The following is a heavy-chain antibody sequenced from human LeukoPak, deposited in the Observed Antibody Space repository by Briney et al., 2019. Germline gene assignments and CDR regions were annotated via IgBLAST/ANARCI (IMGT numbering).Heavy chain of an antibody. CDR3: ARVPPGDDFWSGQTYYFDY. CDR2: ISAYNGNT. CDR1: GYTFTSYG. V-gene: IGHV1-18*01. D-gene: IGHD3-3*01. J-gene: IGHJ4*02. Sequence: GASVKVSCKASGYTFTSYGISWVRQAPGQGLEWMGWISAYNGNTNYAQKLQGGVTMTTDTSTSTAYMELRSLRSDDTAVYYCARVPPGDDFWSGQTYYFDYWGQGTLVTVSS.